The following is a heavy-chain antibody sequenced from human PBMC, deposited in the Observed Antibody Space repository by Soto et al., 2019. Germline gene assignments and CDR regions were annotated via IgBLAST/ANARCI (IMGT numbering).Heavy chain of an antibody. V-gene: IGHV3-21*01. CDR3: ARGFRNGFNV. CDR2: ISGPSIYT. J-gene: IGHJ6*02. Sequence: EVQLVESGGGLVKPGGSLRLSCVASGFTFSGYSINWVRQAPGKGLEWVSYISGPSIYTYYADSVKGRFTISRDNAKGVVYLQMNSLRAEDTAVYYCARGFRNGFNVWGQGTTVSVSS. D-gene: IGHD2-8*01. CDR1: GFTFSGYS.